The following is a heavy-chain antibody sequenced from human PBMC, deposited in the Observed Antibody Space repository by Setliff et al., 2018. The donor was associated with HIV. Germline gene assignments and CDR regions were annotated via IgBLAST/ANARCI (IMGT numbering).Heavy chain of an antibody. V-gene: IGHV3-7*03. D-gene: IGHD3-10*01. CDR1: GFSFRTYW. Sequence: SGGSLRLSCAASGFSFRTYWMSWVRQAPGKGLEWVANMKYDGSEKGYADSVKGRFSISRDNAKNSLYLQMSSLRTEDTAVYFCARDPAFGAFDIWGQGTMVTVSS. J-gene: IGHJ3*02. CDR3: ARDPAFGAFDI. CDR2: MKYDGSEK.